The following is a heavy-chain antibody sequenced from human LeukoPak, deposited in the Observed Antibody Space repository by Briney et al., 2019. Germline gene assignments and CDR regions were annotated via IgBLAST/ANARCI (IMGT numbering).Heavy chain of an antibody. J-gene: IGHJ4*02. CDR2: VNSNSGGT. D-gene: IGHD2-15*01. CDR3: ARGYCSGGSCYHFES. CDR1: GYRFSDYY. V-gene: IGHV1-2*02. Sequence: ASVKVSCKTSGYRFSDYYMHWVRQAPGQGLEWMGWVNSNSGGTHYAQKFEGRVTMTRDTSISTAYMELRSLKSDDTAVYHCARGYCSGGSCYHFESWGQGTLVTVSS.